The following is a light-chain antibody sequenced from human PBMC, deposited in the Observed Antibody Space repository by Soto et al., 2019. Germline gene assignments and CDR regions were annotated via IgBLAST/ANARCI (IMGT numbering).Light chain of an antibody. V-gene: IGKV1-5*01. J-gene: IGKJ4*01. Sequence: DIQMTQSPSTLSASVVDRVSITCRASQSISSWLAWYQQKPGQAPKLLIYDASSLASGVPSRFSGSGSGTDFTLTISSLQPDDFATYYCHQYNSYSLTFGRGTKVDIK. CDR2: DAS. CDR1: QSISSW. CDR3: HQYNSYSLT.